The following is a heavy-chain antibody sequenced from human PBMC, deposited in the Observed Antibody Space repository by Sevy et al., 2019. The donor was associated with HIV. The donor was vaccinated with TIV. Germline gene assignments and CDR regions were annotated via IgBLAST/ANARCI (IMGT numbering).Heavy chain of an antibody. D-gene: IGHD6-13*01. Sequence: GGSLRLSCAASGFTFSSYGMHWVRQAPGKGLEWVAVIWYDGSNKYYADSVKGRFTISRDNSKNTLYLQMNSLRAEDTAVYYCAKDREGTAAAGTQGTGPDYWGQGTLVTVSS. CDR2: IWYDGSNK. CDR1: GFTFSSYG. J-gene: IGHJ4*02. CDR3: AKDREGTAAAGTQGTGPDY. V-gene: IGHV3-33*06.